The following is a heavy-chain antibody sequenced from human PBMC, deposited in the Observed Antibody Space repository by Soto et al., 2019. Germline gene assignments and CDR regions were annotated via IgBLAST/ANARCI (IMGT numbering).Heavy chain of an antibody. D-gene: IGHD4-17*01. V-gene: IGHV3-7*03. J-gene: IGHJ3*02. Sequence: PGGSLRLSCAASGFTFSTYWMNWVRQAPGKGLEWVANIKRDGSEKYYLDSVKGRFTISRDNAKNSLYLQVNSLRAEDTAVYYCARLTTVTDDAFDIWGQGTMVTVSS. CDR3: ARLTTVTDDAFDI. CDR1: GFTFSTYW. CDR2: IKRDGSEK.